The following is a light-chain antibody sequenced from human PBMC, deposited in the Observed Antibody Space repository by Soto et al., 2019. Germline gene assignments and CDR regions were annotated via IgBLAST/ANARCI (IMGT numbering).Light chain of an antibody. Sequence: EIVMTQSPATLSVSPGERATLSCRSSQSLSNSELAWYQQKPGQAPRLLIYDASNRATGIPARFSGSGSGTDFTLTISSLEPEDFAVYYCQQRSNWRGVTFGQGTRLEIK. CDR1: QSLSNSE. J-gene: IGKJ5*01. CDR2: DAS. V-gene: IGKV3D-20*02. CDR3: QQRSNWRGVT.